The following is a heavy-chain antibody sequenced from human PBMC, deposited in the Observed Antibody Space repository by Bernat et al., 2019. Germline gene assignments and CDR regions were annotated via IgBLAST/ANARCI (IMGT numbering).Heavy chain of an antibody. Sequence: EVQLVESGGGLIQPGGSLRLSCAASGSTVSSNHMNWVRRAPGRGLEWVSVIYNDGSTFYADSVKGRFTISRDNSKNTLYLQMNSLIAEDTAVYYCARRGEGELLSPYYYGMDVWGQGTTVTVSS. V-gene: IGHV3-53*01. CDR3: ARRGEGELLSPYYYGMDV. CDR1: GSTVSSNH. J-gene: IGHJ6*02. D-gene: IGHD1-26*01. CDR2: IYNDGST.